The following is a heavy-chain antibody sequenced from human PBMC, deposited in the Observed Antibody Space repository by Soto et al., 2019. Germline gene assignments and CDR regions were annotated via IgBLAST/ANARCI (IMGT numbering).Heavy chain of an antibody. V-gene: IGHV4-34*01. CDR1: GGSFSGYY. J-gene: IGHJ5*02. D-gene: IGHD2-2*01. CDR3: ARVGCSSTSCRNWFDP. Sequence: SETLSLTCAVYGGSFSGYYWSWIRQPPGKGLEWIGEINHSGSTNYNPSLKSRVTISVDTSKNQFSLKLSSVTAADTAVYYCARVGCSSTSCRNWFDPWGQGTLVTVS. CDR2: INHSGST.